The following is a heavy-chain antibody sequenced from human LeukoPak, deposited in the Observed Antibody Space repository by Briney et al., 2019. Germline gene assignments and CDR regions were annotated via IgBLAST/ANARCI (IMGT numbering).Heavy chain of an antibody. Sequence: GGSLRLSCAASGFTFSSYGMSWVRQAPGKGLEWVSAISGSGGYTYYADSVKGRFTISRDNSKNTLYLQMYSLRAEDTAVYYCAKLSTTGYCSGGSCYRGNWFDPWGQGTLVTVSS. J-gene: IGHJ5*02. CDR2: ISGSGGYT. D-gene: IGHD2-15*01. V-gene: IGHV3-23*01. CDR1: GFTFSSYG. CDR3: AKLSTTGYCSGGSCYRGNWFDP.